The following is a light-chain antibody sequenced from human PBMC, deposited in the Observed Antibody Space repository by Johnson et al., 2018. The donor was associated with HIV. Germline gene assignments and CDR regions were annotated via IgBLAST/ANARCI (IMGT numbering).Light chain of an antibody. J-gene: IGLJ1*01. Sequence: QSILTQPPSVYAAPGQKVTISCSGSSSNIGNNYVSWYQQLPGTAPKLLIYDNNKRPSGIPDRFSGSKSGTSTTLGITGLQTGDEADYYCGTWDGSLSAGVFGTGTKVTVL. CDR2: DNN. CDR1: SSNIGNNY. V-gene: IGLV1-51*01. CDR3: GTWDGSLSAGV.